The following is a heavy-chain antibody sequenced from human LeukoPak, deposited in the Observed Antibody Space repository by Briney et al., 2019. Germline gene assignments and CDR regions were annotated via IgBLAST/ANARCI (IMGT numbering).Heavy chain of an antibody. CDR2: INTNTGNP. D-gene: IGHD3-3*01. CDR1: GYTFTSYA. V-gene: IGHV7-4-1*02. Sequence: GASVKVSCKASGYTFTSYAMNWVRQAPGQGLEWMGWINTNTGNPTYAQGFTGRFVFSLDTSVSTAYLQISSLKAEDTAVYYCASSLFYYDFWSWDYWGQGTLVTVSS. CDR3: ASSLFYYDFWSWDY. J-gene: IGHJ4*02.